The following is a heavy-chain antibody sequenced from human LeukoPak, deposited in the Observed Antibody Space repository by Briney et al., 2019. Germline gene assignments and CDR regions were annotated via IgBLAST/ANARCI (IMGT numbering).Heavy chain of an antibody. Sequence: SETLSLTCAVHGGSFSGYYWSWIRQPPGKGLEWIGEINHSGSTNYNPSLKSRVTISVDTSKNQFSLKLSSVTAADTAVYYCARGGPRYCSGGSCYFGYWGQGTLVTVSS. V-gene: IGHV4-34*01. CDR1: GGSFSGYY. CDR2: INHSGST. D-gene: IGHD2-15*01. CDR3: ARGGPRYCSGGSCYFGY. J-gene: IGHJ4*02.